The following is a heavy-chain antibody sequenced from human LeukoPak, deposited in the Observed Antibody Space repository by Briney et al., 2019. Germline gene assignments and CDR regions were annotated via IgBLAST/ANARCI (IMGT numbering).Heavy chain of an antibody. CDR1: GFTFDDYA. V-gene: IGHV3-9*01. Sequence: GGSLRLSCAASGFTFDDYAMHWVRQAPGKGLEWVSGISWKSGSIGYADSVKGRFPISRDNAKNSLYLQMNSLRAEDTALYYCAKDIQGSSSWYAFDIWGQGTMVTVSS. CDR3: AKDIQGSSSWYAFDI. J-gene: IGHJ3*02. CDR2: ISWKSGSI. D-gene: IGHD6-13*01.